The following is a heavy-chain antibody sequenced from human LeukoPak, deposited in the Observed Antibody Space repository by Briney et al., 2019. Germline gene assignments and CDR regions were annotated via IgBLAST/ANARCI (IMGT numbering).Heavy chain of an antibody. CDR3: ARDKGDYGDYYWFDP. CDR2: IYYSGST. CDR1: GGSISSYY. D-gene: IGHD4-17*01. J-gene: IGHJ5*02. Sequence: SETLSLTCTVSGGSISSYYWSWVRQAPGKGLEWIGYIYYSGSTNYNPSLKSRVTISVDTSKNKFSLKLRSVTAADTAVYYCARDKGDYGDYYWFDPWGEGTLVTVSS. V-gene: IGHV4-59*01.